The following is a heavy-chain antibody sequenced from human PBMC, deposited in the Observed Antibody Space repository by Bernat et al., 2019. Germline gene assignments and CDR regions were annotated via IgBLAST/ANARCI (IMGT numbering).Heavy chain of an antibody. CDR1: GFTFNRHG. D-gene: IGHD6-13*01. CDR3: GKDYSTNWCIDY. J-gene: IGHJ4*02. V-gene: IGHV3-30*18. CDR2: ISYDGNTI. Sequence: LVESGGGVIQPGRSLRLSCAASGFTFNRHGMHWVRQAPGKGLEWVTFISYDGNTIYYADSVRGRFTVSRDISRNALYLQMNSLRPEDTAVYYCGKDYSTNWCIDYWGQGSLVTVSS.